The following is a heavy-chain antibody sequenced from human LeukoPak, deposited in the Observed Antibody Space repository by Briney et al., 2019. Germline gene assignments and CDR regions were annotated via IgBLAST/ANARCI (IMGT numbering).Heavy chain of an antibody. CDR1: GFTFSSYW. CDR3: ARERAAAGTRWFDP. D-gene: IGHD6-13*01. Sequence: GVSLRLSCAASGFTFSSYWMHWVRQAPGKGLVWVSRINSDGSSTSYADSVKSRFTISRDNAKNTLYLQMSSLRAEDTAVYYCARERAAAGTRWFDPWGQGTLVTVSS. CDR2: INSDGSST. J-gene: IGHJ5*02. V-gene: IGHV3-74*01.